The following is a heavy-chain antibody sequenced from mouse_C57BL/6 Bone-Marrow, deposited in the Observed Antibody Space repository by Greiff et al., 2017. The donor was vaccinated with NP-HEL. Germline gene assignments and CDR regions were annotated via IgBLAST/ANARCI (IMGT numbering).Heavy chain of an antibody. CDR3: TTRLSVVSDY. Sequence: VQLKQSGAELVRPGASVKLSCTASGFNIKDDYMHWVKQRPEQGLEWIGWIDPENGDTEYASKFQGKATITADTSSNTAYLQLSSLTSEDTAVYYCTTRLSVVSDYWGQGTTLTVSS. J-gene: IGHJ2*01. CDR2: IDPENGDT. V-gene: IGHV14-4*01. CDR1: GFNIKDDY. D-gene: IGHD1-1*01.